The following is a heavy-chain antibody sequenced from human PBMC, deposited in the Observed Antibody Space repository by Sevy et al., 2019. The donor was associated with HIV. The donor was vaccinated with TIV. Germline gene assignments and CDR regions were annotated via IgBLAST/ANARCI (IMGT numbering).Heavy chain of an antibody. CDR3: ARDLPPLDCYGSGSYYTSDY. Sequence: ASVKVSCKASGYTFTSHGISWVRQAPGQGLEWVGWISTYNDDTKYAQKVQGRVTMTTDTSTSTVFMELRSLRSDDTAIYYCARDLPPLDCYGSGSYYTSDYWGQGTLVTVSS. J-gene: IGHJ4*02. V-gene: IGHV1-18*01. D-gene: IGHD3-10*01. CDR2: ISTYNDDT. CDR1: GYTFTSHG.